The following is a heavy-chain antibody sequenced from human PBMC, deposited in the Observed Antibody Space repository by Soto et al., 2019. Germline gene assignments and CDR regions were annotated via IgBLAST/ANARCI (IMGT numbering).Heavy chain of an antibody. CDR1: GYTFTSYY. D-gene: IGHD3-22*01. V-gene: IGHV1-46*01. Sequence: ASVKVSCKASGYTFTSYYMHWVRQAPGQGLEWMGIINPSGGSTSYAQKFQERVTISRDMSTSTAYMELSSLRTEDTAVYYCARRSSGYYLDLDYWGQGTLVTVYS. CDR3: ARRSSGYYLDLDY. CDR2: INPSGGST. J-gene: IGHJ4*02.